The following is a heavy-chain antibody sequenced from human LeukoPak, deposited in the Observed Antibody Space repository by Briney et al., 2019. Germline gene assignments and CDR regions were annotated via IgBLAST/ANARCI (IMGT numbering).Heavy chain of an antibody. J-gene: IGHJ4*02. CDR3: ARGDYDYVWGSYRYTSFDY. D-gene: IGHD3-16*02. CDR2: IYSSGST. Sequence: SETLSLTCTVSGGSVNSGGYYWTWIRQHPGEGLEWIVYIYSSGSTYCNPSLKSRVTISIHTSKNQFSLTLSSVTAADTAVYYCARGDYDYVWGSYRYTSFDYWGQGTLVTVSS. CDR1: GGSVNSGGYY. V-gene: IGHV4-31*03.